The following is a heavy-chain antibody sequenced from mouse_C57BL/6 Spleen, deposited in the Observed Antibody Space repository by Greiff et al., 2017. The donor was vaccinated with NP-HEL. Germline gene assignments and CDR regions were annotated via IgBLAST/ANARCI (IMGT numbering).Heavy chain of an antibody. CDR1: GYTFTSYW. D-gene: IGHD1-1*01. J-gene: IGHJ1*03. Sequence: QVHVKQPGAELVKPGASVKVSCKASGYTFTSYWMHWVKQRPGQGLEWIGRIHPSDSDTNYNQKFKGKATLTVDKSSSTAYMQLSSLTSEDSAVYYCASIYYYGDWYFDVWGTGTTVTVSS. CDR2: IHPSDSDT. V-gene: IGHV1-74*01. CDR3: ASIYYYGDWYFDV.